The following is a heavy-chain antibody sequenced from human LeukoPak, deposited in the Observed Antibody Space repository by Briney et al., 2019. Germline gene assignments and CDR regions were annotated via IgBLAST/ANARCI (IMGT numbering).Heavy chain of an antibody. Sequence: QTSETLSHTCTVSGGSISSSSYYWGWLRQPPGKGLEWIGSIYYSESTYYNPSLKSRVTISVDTSKNQFSLKLSSVTAADTAVYYCARDSGTIDDAFDIWGQGTMVTVSS. CDR1: GGSISSSSYY. CDR3: ARDSGTIDDAFDI. CDR2: IYYSEST. D-gene: IGHD2-8*01. J-gene: IGHJ3*02. V-gene: IGHV4-39*07.